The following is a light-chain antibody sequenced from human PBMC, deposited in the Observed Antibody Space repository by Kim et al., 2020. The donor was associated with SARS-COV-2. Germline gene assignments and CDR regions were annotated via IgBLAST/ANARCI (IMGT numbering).Light chain of an antibody. Sequence: DIQMTQSPSSLSASVGDRVTITCRASQDIASDLAWYQQKPGKVPKVLIYAASTLHSGVPSRFSGSGSGTDFTLTISSLQPEDVATYYCQKYHTAPLTFGGGTKVDIK. V-gene: IGKV1-27*01. CDR1: QDIASD. J-gene: IGKJ4*01. CDR2: AAS. CDR3: QKYHTAPLT.